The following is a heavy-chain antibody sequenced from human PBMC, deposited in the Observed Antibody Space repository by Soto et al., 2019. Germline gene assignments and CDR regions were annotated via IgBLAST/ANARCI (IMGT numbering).Heavy chain of an antibody. D-gene: IGHD1-7*01. CDR1: GFTFSTYA. Sequence: EVQLLESGGSLVQPGGSLRLSCAASGFTFSTYAMSWVRQVPGKGLEWVSSITSTSGNTYYADSVKGRFTISRDNPKNTLYLQMSSLRADDTAVYSCTKPDSWNSDVPFDFWGQGTLVTVSS. CDR3: TKPDSWNSDVPFDF. J-gene: IGHJ4*02. V-gene: IGHV3-23*01. CDR2: ITSTSGNT.